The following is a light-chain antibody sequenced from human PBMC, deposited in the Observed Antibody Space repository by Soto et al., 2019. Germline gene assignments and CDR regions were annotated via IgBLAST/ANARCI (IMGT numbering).Light chain of an antibody. CDR3: SSYTKSAPTYV. Sequence: QSALTQPASVSGSPGQSITISCTGTSSDVGGYTFVSWYQHHPGKAPKLMIYDVTYRPSGVSNRFSGSKSANAASLTISGLHAEDEADDYCSSYTKSAPTYVFGTGTKLTV. J-gene: IGLJ1*01. CDR2: DVT. CDR1: SSDVGGYTF. V-gene: IGLV2-14*03.